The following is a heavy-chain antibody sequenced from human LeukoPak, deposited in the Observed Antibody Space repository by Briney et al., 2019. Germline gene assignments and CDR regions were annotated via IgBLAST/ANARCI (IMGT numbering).Heavy chain of an antibody. D-gene: IGHD3-22*01. CDR2: ISSSSSYI. V-gene: IGHV3-21*01. CDR3: AKIGGHYYDSSGYYYVGNY. Sequence: SGGSLRLSCAASGFTFSSYSMNWVRQAPGKGLEWVSSISSSSSYIYYADSVKGRFTISRDNAKNSLYLQMNSLRAEDTAVYYCAKIGGHYYDSSGYYYVGNYWGQGTLVTVSS. J-gene: IGHJ4*02. CDR1: GFTFSSYS.